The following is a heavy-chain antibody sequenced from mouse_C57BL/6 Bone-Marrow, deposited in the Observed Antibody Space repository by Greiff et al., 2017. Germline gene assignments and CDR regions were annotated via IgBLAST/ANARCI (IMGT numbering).Heavy chain of an antibody. D-gene: IGHD1-1*01. CDR1: GYTFTSYW. V-gene: IGHV1-64*01. Sequence: QVQLQQPGAELVKPGASVKLSCKASGYTFTSYWMHWVKQRPGQGLEWIGMIHPNSGSTNYNEKFKSKATLTVDKSSSTAYMQLSSLISEDSAVYYCAITTVWYFDVWGTGTTVTVSS. J-gene: IGHJ1*03. CDR2: IHPNSGST. CDR3: AITTVWYFDV.